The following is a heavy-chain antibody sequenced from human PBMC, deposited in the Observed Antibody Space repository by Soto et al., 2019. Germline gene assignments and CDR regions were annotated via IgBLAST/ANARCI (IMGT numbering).Heavy chain of an antibody. Sequence: SETLSLTCTVSGGSISGYYWSWIRQPAGKGLEWIGRIYNSERTNYNPSLKSRVTMSMDTSKKQFSLKLTSVTAAETAVYFCAREPLAHSYFDLWGQGTLVTVSS. CDR2: IYNSERT. J-gene: IGHJ4*02. V-gene: IGHV4-4*07. CDR3: AREPLAHSYFDL. CDR1: GGSISGYY.